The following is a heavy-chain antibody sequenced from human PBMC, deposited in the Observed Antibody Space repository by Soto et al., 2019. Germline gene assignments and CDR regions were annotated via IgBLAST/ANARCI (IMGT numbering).Heavy chain of an antibody. D-gene: IGHD3-3*01. Sequence: SETLSLTCAVYGGSFSGYYWSWIRQPPGKGLEWIGEINHSGSTNYNPSLKSRVTISVDTSKNQFSLKLSSVTAADTAVYYCARGSVLRFLEWLPYHFDYWGQGTLVTVSS. J-gene: IGHJ4*02. V-gene: IGHV4-34*01. CDR2: INHSGST. CDR3: ARGSVLRFLEWLPYHFDY. CDR1: GGSFSGYY.